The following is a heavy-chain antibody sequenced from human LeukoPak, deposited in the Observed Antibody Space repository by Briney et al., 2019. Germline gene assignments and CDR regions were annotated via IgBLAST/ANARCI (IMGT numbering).Heavy chain of an antibody. CDR1: GYTFTNYY. J-gene: IGHJ4*02. Sequence: ASVKVSCKASGYTFTNYYMHWVRQAPGQGLEWMGIINPSGGSTIYAQKFQGRVTMTRDMSTSTVYMELSSLRSEDTAVYYCARYHTAMVTFDYWGQGTLVTVSS. CDR3: ARYHTAMVTFDY. D-gene: IGHD5-18*01. CDR2: INPSGGST. V-gene: IGHV1-46*01.